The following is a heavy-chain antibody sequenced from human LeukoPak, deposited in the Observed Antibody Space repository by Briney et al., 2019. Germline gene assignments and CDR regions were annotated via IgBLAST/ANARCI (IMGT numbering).Heavy chain of an antibody. Sequence: GGSLRLSCGAPGFTLSSYAMTWVRQAPGKGLEWVSAIGISGGSTYYADSVKGRFTISRDNSMNTVYLEMSSLRAEDTAVYYCAKRMEAASYFDYWGQGTVVTVSS. CDR1: GFTLSSYA. V-gene: IGHV3-23*01. CDR3: AKRMEAASYFDY. D-gene: IGHD2-8*01. CDR2: IGISGGST. J-gene: IGHJ4*02.